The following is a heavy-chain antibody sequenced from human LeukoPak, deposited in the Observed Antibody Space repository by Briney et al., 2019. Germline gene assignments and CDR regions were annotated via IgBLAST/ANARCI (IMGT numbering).Heavy chain of an antibody. D-gene: IGHD3-10*01. V-gene: IGHV1-8*01. CDR2: MNPNSGNT. CDR3: ARSEATMVRGEGYYYGMDV. J-gene: IGHJ6*02. Sequence: ASVKVSCKASGYTFTSYDINWVRQATGQGLEWMGWMNPNSGNTGYAQKFQGRVTMTRNTSISTAYMELSSLRSEDTAVYYCARSEATMVRGEGYYYGMDVWGQGTTVTVSS. CDR1: GYTFTSYD.